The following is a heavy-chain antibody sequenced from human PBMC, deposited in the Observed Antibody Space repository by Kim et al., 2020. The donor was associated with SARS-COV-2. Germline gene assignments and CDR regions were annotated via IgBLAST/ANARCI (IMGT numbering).Heavy chain of an antibody. CDR2: GGNT. Sequence: GGNTDYADSVKGRFTIPRHNSKKELYLEMTSRGAEDTAVYYCANAPGYFDYWGQGTLVTVSS. CDR3: ANAPGYFDY. J-gene: IGHJ4*02. V-gene: IGHV3-23*01.